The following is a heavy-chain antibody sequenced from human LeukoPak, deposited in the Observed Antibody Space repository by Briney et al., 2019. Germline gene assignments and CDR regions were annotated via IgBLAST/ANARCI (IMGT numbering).Heavy chain of an antibody. CDR1: GYTFTSYD. D-gene: IGHD6-19*01. CDR2: MNPNSGNT. CDR3: ARDPLAGRIGYSSGWYVFNYFDY. V-gene: IGHV1-8*01. J-gene: IGHJ4*02. Sequence: ASVKVSCKASGYTFTSYDINWVRQATGQGLEWMGWMNPNSGNTGYAQKFQGRVTMTRDTSISTAYMELSRLRSDDTAVYYCARDPLAGRIGYSSGWYVFNYFDYWGQGTLVTVSS.